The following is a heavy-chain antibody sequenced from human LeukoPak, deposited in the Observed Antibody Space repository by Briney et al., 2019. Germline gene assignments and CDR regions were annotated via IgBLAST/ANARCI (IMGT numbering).Heavy chain of an antibody. CDR2: IYYSGST. CDR1: GGSISSSSYY. J-gene: IGHJ5*02. CDR3: ASVLSGYQLYNWFDP. Sequence: SETLSLTCTVSGGSISSSSYYWGWIRQPPGKGLEWVGSIYYSGSTYYNPSLKSRVTISVDTSKNQFSLKLSSVTAADTAVYYCASVLSGYQLYNWFDPWGQGTLVTVSS. V-gene: IGHV4-39*01. D-gene: IGHD2-2*01.